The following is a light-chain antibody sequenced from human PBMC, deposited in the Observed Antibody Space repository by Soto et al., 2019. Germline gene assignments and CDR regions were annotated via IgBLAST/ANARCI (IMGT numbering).Light chain of an antibody. CDR1: RSNIGRNF. CDR3: AAWDDTLDAQV. CDR2: RNN. Sequence: QSVLTQSPSASGTPGQRVTISCSGSRSNIGRNFAYWYQHVPGTAPRLLIQRNNERPSGVPARFSGSKSGTSVSLAISGLRSDDEATYYCAAWDDTLDAQVFGGGTKLTVL. J-gene: IGLJ3*02. V-gene: IGLV1-47*01.